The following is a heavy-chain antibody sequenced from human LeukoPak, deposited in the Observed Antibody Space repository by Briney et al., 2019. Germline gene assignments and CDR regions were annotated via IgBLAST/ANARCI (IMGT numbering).Heavy chain of an antibody. D-gene: IGHD3-10*01. Sequence: PSETLSLTCTVSGGSISSDSWSWIRQPPGEGLEWIGYIHYSGGTNYNPSLKSRVTISIDTSKNQFSLKLSSVTAADTAVYYCARYYYGSGPFDYWGQGTLVTVSS. CDR2: IHYSGGT. V-gene: IGHV4-59*01. J-gene: IGHJ4*02. CDR1: GGSISSDS. CDR3: ARYYYGSGPFDY.